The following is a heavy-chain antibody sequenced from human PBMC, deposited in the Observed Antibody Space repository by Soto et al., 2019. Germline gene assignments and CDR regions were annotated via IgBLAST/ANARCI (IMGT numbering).Heavy chain of an antibody. J-gene: IGHJ4*02. CDR2: ISSSGAAT. CDR3: AKGADSSSWYYFDY. D-gene: IGHD6-13*01. CDR1: GFTFNTHD. Sequence: GGTLRLSCAASGFTFNTHDMGWVRQPPGKGLEWVSGISSSGAATYHADSVKGRFTISRDNSKNTLYLQMNSLRAEDTAVYYCAKGADSSSWYYFDYWGQGTLVTVSS. V-gene: IGHV3-23*01.